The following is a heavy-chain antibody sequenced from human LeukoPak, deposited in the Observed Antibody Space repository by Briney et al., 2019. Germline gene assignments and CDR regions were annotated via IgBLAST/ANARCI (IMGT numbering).Heavy chain of an antibody. Sequence: SVKVSCKASGYTFTSYGISWVRQAPGQGLEWMGRIIPILGIANYAQKFQGRVTITADKSTSTAYMELSSLRSEDTAVYYCARERNLGSYYEAQRTFDYWGQGTLVTVSS. CDR3: ARERNLGSYYEAQRTFDY. CDR2: IIPILGIA. CDR1: GYTFTSYG. D-gene: IGHD1-26*01. J-gene: IGHJ4*02. V-gene: IGHV1-69*04.